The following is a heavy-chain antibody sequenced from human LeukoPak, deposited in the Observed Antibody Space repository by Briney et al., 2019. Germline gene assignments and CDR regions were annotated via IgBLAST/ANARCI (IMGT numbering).Heavy chain of an antibody. Sequence: ESSETLSLTCTVSGGSISSGSYYWSWIRQPAGKGLEWIGRIYTSGSTNYNPSLKSRVTISVDTSKNQFSLKLSSVTAADTAVYYCARESIAAAGTRALVDYWGQGTLVTVSS. CDR1: GGSISSGSYY. V-gene: IGHV4-61*02. D-gene: IGHD6-13*01. CDR3: ARESIAAAGTRALVDY. J-gene: IGHJ4*02. CDR2: IYTSGST.